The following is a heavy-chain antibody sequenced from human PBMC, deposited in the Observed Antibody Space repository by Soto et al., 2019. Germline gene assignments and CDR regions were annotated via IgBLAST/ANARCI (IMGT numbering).Heavy chain of an antibody. CDR2: ISGSCGST. CDR3: EKPYYDFCSGYYSDYYFEQ. V-gene: IGHV3-23*01. CDR1: VVTCSIHS. J-gene: IGHJ4*02. D-gene: IGHD3-3*01. Sequence: WCXSLSCSASVVTCSIHSIGLFRHAAGKGLEWVSAISGSCGSTYYADSVKGRFTISRDNSKNKLYLQMNSLRAEDTAVYYCEKPYYDFCSGYYSDYYFEQRGQRPLV.